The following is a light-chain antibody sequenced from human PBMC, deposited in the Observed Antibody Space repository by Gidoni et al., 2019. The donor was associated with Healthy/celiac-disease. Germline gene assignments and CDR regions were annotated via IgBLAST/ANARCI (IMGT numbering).Light chain of an antibody. CDR2: KAS. J-gene: IGKJ2*04. CDR3: QQYNSYLCS. V-gene: IGKV1-5*03. Sequence: DIQMTQSPSTLSASVGDRVTITCRASQSISSWLAWYQQKPGKAPKLPIYKASSLESGVPSRFSGSGSGTEFTLTISSLQPDDFATYYCQQYNSYLCSFGQGTKLEIK. CDR1: QSISSW.